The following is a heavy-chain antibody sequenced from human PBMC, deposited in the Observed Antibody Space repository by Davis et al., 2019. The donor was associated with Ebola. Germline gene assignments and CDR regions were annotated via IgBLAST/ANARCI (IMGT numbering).Heavy chain of an antibody. CDR2: IIPIFGTA. V-gene: IGHV1-69*06. CDR1: GGTFSSYA. J-gene: IGHJ6*02. CDR3: ARGNYDFWSGISWDYYYGMDV. D-gene: IGHD3-3*01. Sequence: SVKVSCKASGGTFSSYAISWVRQAPGQGLEWMGGIIPIFGTANYAQKFQGRVTITADKSTSTAYMELSSLRSEDTAVYYCARGNYDFWSGISWDYYYGMDVWGQGTTVTVSS.